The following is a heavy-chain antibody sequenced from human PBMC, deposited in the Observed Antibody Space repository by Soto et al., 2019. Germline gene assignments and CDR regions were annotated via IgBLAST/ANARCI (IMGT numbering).Heavy chain of an antibody. CDR2: ISGSGGST. J-gene: IGHJ4*02. CDR3: AKGLYGDYLRFDC. D-gene: IGHD4-17*01. V-gene: IGHV3-23*01. Sequence: EVQLLESGGGLVQPGGSLRLSCAASGFTFSSYAMSWVRQAPGKGLEWVSAISGSGGSTYYADSVKGRFTISRDTSKNTLYLQTNSLGAEDTAVYYCAKGLYGDYLRFDCWGQGTLVTVSS. CDR1: GFTFSSYA.